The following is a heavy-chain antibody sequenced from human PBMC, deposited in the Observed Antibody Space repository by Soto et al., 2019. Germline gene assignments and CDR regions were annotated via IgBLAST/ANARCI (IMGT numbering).Heavy chain of an antibody. D-gene: IGHD6-13*01. CDR2: ISAYNGNT. CDR1: GYTFTSYG. Sequence: ASVKVSCKASGYTFTSYGISWVRQAPGQGLEWMGWISAYNGNTNYAQKLQCRVTMTTDTSTSTAYMELRSLRSSDTTVYHCATTLWDIAAAGAAEYFQHWGQGTLVTVSS. J-gene: IGHJ1*01. CDR3: ATTLWDIAAAGAAEYFQH. V-gene: IGHV1-18*01.